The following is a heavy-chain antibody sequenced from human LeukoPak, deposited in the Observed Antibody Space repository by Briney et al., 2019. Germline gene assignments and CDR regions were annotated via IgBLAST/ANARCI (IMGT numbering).Heavy chain of an antibody. D-gene: IGHD6-13*01. CDR1: GFTFSSYS. J-gene: IGHJ4*02. CDR3: ARARGEIATAGTEYYFDY. CDR2: MSSGGTCI. Sequence: GGSLRLSCAASGFTFSSYSMNWVRQAPGKGLEWVSSMSSGGTCIYYADSVKGRFTISRDNAKNSLYLQMNSLRAEDTAVYFCARARGEIATAGTEYYFDYWGQGTLVTVSS. V-gene: IGHV3-21*04.